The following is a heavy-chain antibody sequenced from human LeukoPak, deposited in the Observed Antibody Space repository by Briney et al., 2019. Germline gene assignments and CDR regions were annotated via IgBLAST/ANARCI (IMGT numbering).Heavy chain of an antibody. V-gene: IGHV3-74*01. CDR1: GFTFSSYS. D-gene: IGHD5-12*01. J-gene: IGHJ4*02. CDR2: ISKDGTTT. Sequence: GGSLRLSCAASGFTFSSYSMNWVRQAPGKGLLWVSRISKDGTTTNYADSVKGRFTISRDNAKNSLYLRMNSLRAEDTALYYCTRLPLGGYSGYDTSRAIVDYWGQGTLVTVSS. CDR3: TRLPLGGYSGYDTSRAIVDY.